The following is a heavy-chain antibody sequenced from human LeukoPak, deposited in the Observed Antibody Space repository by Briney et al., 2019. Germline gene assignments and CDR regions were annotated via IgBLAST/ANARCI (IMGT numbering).Heavy chain of an antibody. V-gene: IGHV3-23*01. J-gene: IGHJ4*02. CDR1: GITFSNYA. CDR2: ISGSAHKI. D-gene: IGHD5-18*01. Sequence: GGSLKLSCVASGITFSNYAVSWVRQAPEKGLDWVSVISGSAHKIRYADSVKGRFTISRDNSENIVYLQMNNLRAEDTAVYYCAGRVTGYSSGYVYWGQGTLVTVSS. CDR3: AGRVTGYSSGYVY.